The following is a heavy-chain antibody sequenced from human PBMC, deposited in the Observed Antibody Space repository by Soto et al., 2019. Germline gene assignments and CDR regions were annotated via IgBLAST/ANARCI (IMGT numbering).Heavy chain of an antibody. D-gene: IGHD5-18*01. J-gene: IGHJ4*02. V-gene: IGHV4-4*02. CDR2: ISHSVSA. CDR1: GASISTGKW. CDR3: TRDGDYGYSLAY. Sequence: QVQLQESDPGLVKPSETLTLTCAVSGASISTGKWWSWVRQPPGKGLEWIGEISHSVSANYNPALRSRVTIEVDKSKNQFSLKSSVTAADTAMYYCTRDGDYGYSLAYWGQGTLVTVSS.